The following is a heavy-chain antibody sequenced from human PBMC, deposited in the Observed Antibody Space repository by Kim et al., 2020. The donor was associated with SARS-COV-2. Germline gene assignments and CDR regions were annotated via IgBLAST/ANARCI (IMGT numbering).Heavy chain of an antibody. D-gene: IGHD3-10*01. CDR2: IYYSGST. Sequence: SETLSLTCTVSGYSISSGYYWGWIRQPPGKGLEWIGSIYYSGSTYYNPSLKSRVTISVDTSKNQFSLKLSSVTAADTAVYYCARARSVWFGELGLFDSWG. J-gene: IGHJ4*01. CDR3: ARARSVWFGELGLFDS. V-gene: IGHV4-38-2*02. CDR1: GYSISSGYY.